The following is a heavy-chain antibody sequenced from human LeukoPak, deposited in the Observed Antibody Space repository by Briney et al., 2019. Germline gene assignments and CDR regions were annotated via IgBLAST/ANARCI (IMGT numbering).Heavy chain of an antibody. V-gene: IGHV3-23*01. CDR2: ISGSGGST. J-gene: IGHJ3*01. CDR3: ARDYAKLGYCSGSSCPDAFDF. CDR1: GFTLSSYA. D-gene: IGHD2-2*03. Sequence: GGSLRLSCAASGFTLSSYAMSWVRQAPGKGLEWVSAISGSGGSTYYADSVKGRFTISRDNAKNSLYLQMNSLRAEDTAVYYCARDYAKLGYCSGSSCPDAFDFWGQGTMVTVSS.